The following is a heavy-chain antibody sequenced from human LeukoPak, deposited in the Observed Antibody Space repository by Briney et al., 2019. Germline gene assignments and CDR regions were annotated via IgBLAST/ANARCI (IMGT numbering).Heavy chain of an antibody. V-gene: IGHV3-66*02. Sequence: GGSLRLSCVASGFTVSSNYMSWVRQAPGKGLEWVSAIYSGGSTYYADSVKGRFTISRDNSKNMLYLQMNSLRAEDTAVYYCARVAYAYYYYGMDVWGQGTTVTVSS. CDR1: GFTVSSNY. CDR2: IYSGGST. D-gene: IGHD2-15*01. CDR3: ARVAYAYYYYGMDV. J-gene: IGHJ6*02.